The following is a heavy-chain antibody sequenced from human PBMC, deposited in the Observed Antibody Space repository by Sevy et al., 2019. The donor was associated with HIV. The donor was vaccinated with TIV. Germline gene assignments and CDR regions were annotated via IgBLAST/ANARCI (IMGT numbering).Heavy chain of an antibody. D-gene: IGHD3-3*01. CDR1: GFTFSSYS. CDR2: ISSSSGTI. J-gene: IGHJ4*02. CDR3: GKVSIFGVGGFYDY. V-gene: IGHV3-48*01. Sequence: GGSLRLSCAASGFTFSSYSMSWVRQAPGKGLEWVSYISSSSGTIYYADSVKGRFTISRDNAKNSLYLQMNNLRAEDTAVYYCGKVSIFGVGGFYDYWGQGTLVTVSS.